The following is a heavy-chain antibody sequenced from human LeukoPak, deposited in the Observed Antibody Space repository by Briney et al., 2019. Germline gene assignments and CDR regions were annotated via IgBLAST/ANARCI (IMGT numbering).Heavy chain of an antibody. CDR2: IIPIFGTA. CDR1: GGTFSSYA. D-gene: IGHD6-19*01. J-gene: IGHJ4*02. V-gene: IGHV1-69*05. CDR3: ARDPTAQQWLATD. Sequence: SVKVSCKASGGTFSSYAISWVRQAPGQGLEWVGRIIPIFGTANYAQKFQGRVTITTDESTSTAYMELSSLRSEDTAVYYCARDPTAQQWLATDWGQGTLVTLSS.